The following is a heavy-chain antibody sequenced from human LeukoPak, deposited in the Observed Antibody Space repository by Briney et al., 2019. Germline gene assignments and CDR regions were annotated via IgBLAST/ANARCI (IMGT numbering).Heavy chain of an antibody. V-gene: IGHV3-64*04. Sequence: GGSLRLSCSASGFTFSSFVMHWVRQAPGKGLEYVSAISSKGHSTYYADSVKGRFTISRDSSKNTQFLQMNSLRAEDTAVYYCLGYCSGGSCYSGGYWGQGTLVTVSS. D-gene: IGHD2-15*01. CDR3: LGYCSGGSCYSGGY. J-gene: IGHJ4*02. CDR2: ISSKGHST. CDR1: GFTFSSFV.